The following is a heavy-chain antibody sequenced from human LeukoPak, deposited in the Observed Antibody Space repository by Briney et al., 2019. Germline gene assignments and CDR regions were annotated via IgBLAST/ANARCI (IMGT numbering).Heavy chain of an antibody. CDR1: GGSISSSSYY. J-gene: IGHJ4*02. CDR3: ARLGVRALYPDY. D-gene: IGHD3-3*01. V-gene: IGHV4-39*01. Sequence: SETLSLTCSVSGGSISSSSYYWGWIRQPPVKGLEWIGNIFYSGSTYYNPSLKSRVTISVDTSKNQFSLKLSSVTAADTAVYYCARLGVRALYPDYWGQGTLVTVSS. CDR2: IFYSGST.